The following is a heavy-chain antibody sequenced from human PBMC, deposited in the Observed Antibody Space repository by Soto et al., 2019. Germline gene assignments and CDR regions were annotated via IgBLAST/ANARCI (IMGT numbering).Heavy chain of an antibody. V-gene: IGHV3-48*03. J-gene: IGHJ4*02. CDR2: ISSSGSTI. D-gene: IGHD3-3*01. CDR3: ASGRSGFAYDFWSGWPALGY. Sequence: GGSLRLSCAASGFTFSSYEMNWVRQAPGKGLEWVSYISSSGSTIYYADSVKGRFTISRDNAKNSLYLQMNSLRAEDTAVYYCASGRSGFAYDFWSGWPALGYWGQGTLVTVS. CDR1: GFTFSSYE.